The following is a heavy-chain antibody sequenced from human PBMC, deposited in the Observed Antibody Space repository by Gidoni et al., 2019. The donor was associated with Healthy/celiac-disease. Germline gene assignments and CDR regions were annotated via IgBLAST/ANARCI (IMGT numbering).Heavy chain of an antibody. CDR1: GVTFSSYG. Sequence: QVQLVEYGGGVAQHGRSLRLSCAASGVTFSSYGMHWVRQAPGKGLECVAVIWYDGSNKYYADSVKGRFTISRDNSKNTLYLQMNSLRAEDTAVYYCARGLNRAVEIGYWGQGTLVTVSS. CDR3: ARGLNRAVEIGY. J-gene: IGHJ4*02. CDR2: IWYDGSNK. V-gene: IGHV3-33*01. D-gene: IGHD2-2*01.